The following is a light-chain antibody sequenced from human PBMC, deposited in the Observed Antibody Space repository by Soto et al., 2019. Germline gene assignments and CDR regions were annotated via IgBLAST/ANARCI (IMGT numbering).Light chain of an antibody. J-gene: IGKJ2*01. CDR2: GAS. CDR3: QQYGSSPPYT. Sequence: EIVLTQSPGTLSLPPGERATLSCRASQSFSSSYLAWYQQKPGQAPRLLIYGASSRATGIPDRFSGSGSGTDFTLTISRLEREDFAVYYCQQYGSSPPYTFGQGTKLEIK. CDR1: QSFSSSY. V-gene: IGKV3-20*01.